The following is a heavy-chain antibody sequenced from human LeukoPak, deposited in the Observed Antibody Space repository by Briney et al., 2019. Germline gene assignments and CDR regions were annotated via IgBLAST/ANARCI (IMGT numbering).Heavy chain of an antibody. CDR3: ASRLYYYDSSGYSD. Sequence: GGSLRLSCAASGFTYSDYYMSWIRQDPGKGLGWVSYISSSSSYTNYADSVKGRFTISRDNAKNSLYLQMNSLRAEDTAVYYCASRLYYYDSSGYSDWGQGTLVTVSS. D-gene: IGHD3-22*01. CDR1: GFTYSDYY. CDR2: ISSSSSYT. J-gene: IGHJ4*02. V-gene: IGHV3-11*06.